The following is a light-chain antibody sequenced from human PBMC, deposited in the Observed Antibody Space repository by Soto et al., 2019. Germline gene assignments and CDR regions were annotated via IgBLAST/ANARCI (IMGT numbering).Light chain of an antibody. CDR3: CSYTSSSTL. CDR1: TSDVGGYNY. V-gene: IGLV2-14*01. CDR2: AVT. J-gene: IGLJ1*01. Sequence: QSALPQPAYVSGSPGQSITISCTGTTSDVGGYNYVSWSHQHPGKAAKLMMYAVTDRPSCGSSRLSGSKSGNTAYVTISRPQAEDEADYYCCSYTSSSTLFGTGTKVTVL.